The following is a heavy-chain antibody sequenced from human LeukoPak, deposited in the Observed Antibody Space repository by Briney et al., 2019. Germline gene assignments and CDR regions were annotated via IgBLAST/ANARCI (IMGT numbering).Heavy chain of an antibody. V-gene: IGHV1-18*01. CDR2: SSASNGNT. CDR3: ARVNSPYYNILTGYFY. J-gene: IGHJ4*02. D-gene: IGHD3-9*01. Sequence: GASVKVSCKACGYTFTSFGITWVRQAPGQGLEWVGWSSASNGNTKYAQKFQGRVAMTTDTSTSTAYMELSSLRSDDTAVYYCARVNSPYYNILTGYFYWGQGTLVTVSS. CDR1: GYTFTSFG.